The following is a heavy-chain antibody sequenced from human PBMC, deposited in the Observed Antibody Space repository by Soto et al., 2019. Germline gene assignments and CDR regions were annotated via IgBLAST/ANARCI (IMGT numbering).Heavy chain of an antibody. CDR1: GFTFSDHY. CDR2: TRNKANSYTT. CDR3: ARPYCLTGVCYGGFDY. J-gene: IGHJ4*02. Sequence: PGGSLRLSCAASGFTFSDHYMDWVRQAPGKGLEWVGRTRNKANSYTTEYAASVTGRFTTSRDGSKNSLYLQMNSLKTEDTAVYYCARPYCLTGVCYGGFDYWGQGTLVTVSS. D-gene: IGHD2-8*01. V-gene: IGHV3-72*01.